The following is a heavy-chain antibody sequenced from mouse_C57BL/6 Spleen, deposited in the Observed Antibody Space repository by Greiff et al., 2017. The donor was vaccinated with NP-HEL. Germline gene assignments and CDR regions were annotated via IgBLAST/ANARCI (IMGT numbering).Heavy chain of an antibody. CDR3: ARNGVGLNWDSFAY. Sequence: VQLQQPGAELVKPGASVKMSCKASGYTFTSYWITWVKQRPGQGLEWIGDIYPGSGSTNYNEKFKSKATLTVDTSSSTAYMQLSSLTSEDSAVYYCARNGVGLNWDSFAYWGQGTLVTVSA. D-gene: IGHD4-1*01. V-gene: IGHV1-55*01. J-gene: IGHJ3*01. CDR2: IYPGSGST. CDR1: GYTFTSYW.